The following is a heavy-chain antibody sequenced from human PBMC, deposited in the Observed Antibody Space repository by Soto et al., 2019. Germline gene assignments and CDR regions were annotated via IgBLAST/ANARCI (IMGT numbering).Heavy chain of an antibody. V-gene: IGHV4-30-4*01. CDR3: ARGQGYCSGGSCYFSRRGPYNWFDP. J-gene: IGHJ5*02. CDR1: GGSISSGDYY. D-gene: IGHD2-15*01. CDR2: IYYSGST. Sequence: QVQLQESGPGLVKPSQTLSLTCTVSGGSISSGDYYWSWIRQPPGKGLEWVGYIYYSGSTYYNPSLKSRVTISVDTSTNQFSLKLSFVTAADTAVYYCARGQGYCSGGSCYFSRRGPYNWFDPWGQGTLVTVSS.